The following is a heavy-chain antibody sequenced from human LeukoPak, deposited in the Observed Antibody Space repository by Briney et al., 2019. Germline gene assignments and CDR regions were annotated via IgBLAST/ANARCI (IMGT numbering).Heavy chain of an antibody. CDR3: ARDALGYCSGGSCYGHFDY. CDR1: GFTFSSAW. CDR2: ISYDGSNK. V-gene: IGHV3-30-3*01. Sequence: GGSLRLSCTASGFTFSSAWMSWVRQAPGKGLEWVAVISYDGSNKYYADSVKGRFTISRDYSKNTLYLQMNSLRAEDTAVYYCARDALGYCSGGSCYGHFDYWGQGTLVTVSS. D-gene: IGHD2-15*01. J-gene: IGHJ4*02.